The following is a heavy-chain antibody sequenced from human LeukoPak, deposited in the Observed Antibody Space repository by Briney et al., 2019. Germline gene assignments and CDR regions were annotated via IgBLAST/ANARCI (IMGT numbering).Heavy chain of an antibody. D-gene: IGHD4-17*01. V-gene: IGHV3-21*01. CDR2: ISSGGTYK. CDR1: GFTFSSYA. CDR3: ARPTTVTTISADAFDI. J-gene: IGHJ3*02. Sequence: GGSLRLSCAASGFTFSSYAMSWVRQAPGKGLEWVSSISSGGTYKYYADSVKGRFTISRDNVQNSLYLQMNSLRAEDSSVYYCARPTTVTTISADAFDIWGQGTMVTVSS.